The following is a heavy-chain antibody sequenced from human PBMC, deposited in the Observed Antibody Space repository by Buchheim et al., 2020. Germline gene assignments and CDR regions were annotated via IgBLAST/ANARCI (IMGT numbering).Heavy chain of an antibody. Sequence: QVQLQESGPGLVKPSQTLSLTCTVSGGSINSGSYFHSWIRQPAGKGLEWIGRIYTSGTIQYNNALQSRVTISVDKSKNQLSLKLSSVTAAYTAVYYCARGYCSGGTCYSGGMDVWGQGTT. D-gene: IGHD2-15*01. CDR3: ARGYCSGGTCYSGGMDV. V-gene: IGHV4-61*02. CDR2: IYTSGTI. CDR1: GGSINSGSYF. J-gene: IGHJ6*02.